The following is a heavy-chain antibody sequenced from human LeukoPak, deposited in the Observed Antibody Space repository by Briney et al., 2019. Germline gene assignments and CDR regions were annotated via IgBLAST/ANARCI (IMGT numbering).Heavy chain of an antibody. CDR1: GYTFTSYG. J-gene: IGHJ6*03. CDR2: ISAYNGNT. CDR3: ARCCSNDFWSATIYYYYYYYMDV. Sequence: ASVKVSCKASGYTFTSYGISWVRQAPGQGLEWMGWISAYNGNTNYAQKLQGRVTMTTDTSTSTAYMELRSLRSDDTAVYYCARCCSNDFWSATIYYYYYYYMDVWGKGTTVTVSS. V-gene: IGHV1-18*01. D-gene: IGHD3-3*01.